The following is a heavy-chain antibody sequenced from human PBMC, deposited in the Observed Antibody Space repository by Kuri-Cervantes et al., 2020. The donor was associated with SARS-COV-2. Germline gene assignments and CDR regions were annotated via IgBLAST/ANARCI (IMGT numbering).Heavy chain of an antibody. CDR2: INPNSGGT. Sequence: ASVKVSCQASGYTFTGYYMHWVRQAPGQGLEWMGRINPNSGGTNYAQKFQGRVTMTRDTSSSTAYMVLSRLRSDDTAVYYCARALIAVAGKNYYGMDVWGQGTTVTVSS. CDR3: ARALIAVAGKNYYGMDV. J-gene: IGHJ6*02. D-gene: IGHD6-19*01. V-gene: IGHV1-2*06. CDR1: GYTFTGYY.